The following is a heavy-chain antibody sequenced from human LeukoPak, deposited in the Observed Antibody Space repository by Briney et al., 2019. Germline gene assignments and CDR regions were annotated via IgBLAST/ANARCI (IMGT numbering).Heavy chain of an antibody. CDR3: ARSGKDSSSWPNFDY. V-gene: IGHV3-23*01. CDR2: ITANGDRT. Sequence: GGSLRLSCAGSGFTFRSFAVTWVRQAPGKGLDWVSSITANGDRTYYADSVKGRFTISRDNSKNTLFLQMNSLRAEDTAVYYCARSGKDSSSWPNFDYWGQGTLVTVSS. D-gene: IGHD6-13*01. CDR1: GFTFRSFA. J-gene: IGHJ4*02.